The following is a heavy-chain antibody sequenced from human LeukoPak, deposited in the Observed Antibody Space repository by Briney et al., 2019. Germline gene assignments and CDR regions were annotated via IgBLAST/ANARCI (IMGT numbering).Heavy chain of an antibody. V-gene: IGHV3-48*03. CDR2: ISSGGSTV. CDR1: GFTFSSYE. J-gene: IGHJ4*03. Sequence: GGSLSLSCAASGFTFSSYEINWVRQAPGKGLEWVSYISSGGSTVYYADSAKGRFTISRDNAKNSLYLQMSSLRAEDTAVYYCARAFYGDLDYWGHGTLVTVSS. CDR3: ARAFYGDLDY. D-gene: IGHD4-17*01.